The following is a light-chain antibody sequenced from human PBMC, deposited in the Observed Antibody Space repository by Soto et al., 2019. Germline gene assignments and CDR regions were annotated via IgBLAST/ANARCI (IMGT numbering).Light chain of an antibody. J-gene: IGLJ1*01. Sequence: QSVLTQPASVSGSPGQSITISCTGTSSDVGANIFVSWYQQHPGKVPKLMIYTVSSRPSGVSQRFSGSKSGNTASLTISGVQAEDEADYYCSSFTTDSTYVFGTGTKVTV. V-gene: IGLV2-14*01. CDR1: SSDVGANIF. CDR2: TVS. CDR3: SSFTTDSTYV.